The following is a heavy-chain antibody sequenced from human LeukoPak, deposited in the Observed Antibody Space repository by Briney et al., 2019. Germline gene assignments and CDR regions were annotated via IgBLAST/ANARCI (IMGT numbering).Heavy chain of an antibody. Sequence: SETLSLTCTVFGDSISGSKYFWGWIRQPPGKGLEWIGNFYSGGSTYYNPSLKSRVTISVDTSKNQFSLKLSSVTAADTAVYYCARQMTDAFDIWGQGTMVTVSS. J-gene: IGHJ3*02. CDR1: GDSISGSKYF. CDR3: ARQMTDAFDI. V-gene: IGHV4-39*01. CDR2: FYSGGST.